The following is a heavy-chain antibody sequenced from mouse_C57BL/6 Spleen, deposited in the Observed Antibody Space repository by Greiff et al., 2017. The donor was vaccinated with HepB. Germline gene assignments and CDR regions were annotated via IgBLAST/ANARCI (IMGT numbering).Heavy chain of an antibody. Sequence: QVQLKESGAELVRPGTSVKVSCKASGYAFNNYLIEWVKQRPGQGLEWIGVINPGSGGTNYNEKFKGKATLTADKSSSTAYMQLSSLPSEDSAVYFCARNLYYGPFAYWGQGTLVTVSA. CDR3: ARNLYYGPFAY. V-gene: IGHV1-54*01. CDR1: GYAFNNYL. CDR2: INPGSGGT. D-gene: IGHD1-1*01. J-gene: IGHJ3*01.